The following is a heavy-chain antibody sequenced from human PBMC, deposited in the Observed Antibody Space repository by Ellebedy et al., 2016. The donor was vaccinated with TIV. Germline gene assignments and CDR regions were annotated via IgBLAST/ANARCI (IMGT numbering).Heavy chain of an antibody. V-gene: IGHV3-23*01. CDR3: ATQLWNTEF. CDR2: ISTTDGT. J-gene: IGHJ4*02. Sequence: PGGSLRLSCEASESTFSSYGMSWVRQAPGEGLEWVSSISTTDGTHYADSVKGRFTISRDNPKNTLYLQMNSLRVEDTAVYYCATQLWNTEFWGQGTLVIVSS. CDR1: ESTFSSYG. D-gene: IGHD5-24*01.